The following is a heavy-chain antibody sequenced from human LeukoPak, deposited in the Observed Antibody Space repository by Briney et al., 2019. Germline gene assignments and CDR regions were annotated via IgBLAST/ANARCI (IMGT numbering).Heavy chain of an antibody. CDR2: IYYGGDT. Sequence: PSETLSLTCTVSGGSITSYSYYWGWIRQPPGKGLEWIASIYYGGDTYYNPSLKSRVTISVDTSKNQSSLKLTYVTAADTAVYYCASHRRSSGWPYYFDYWGQGTLVAVSS. J-gene: IGHJ4*02. CDR1: GGSITSYSYY. CDR3: ASHRRSSGWPYYFDY. V-gene: IGHV4-39*01. D-gene: IGHD6-19*01.